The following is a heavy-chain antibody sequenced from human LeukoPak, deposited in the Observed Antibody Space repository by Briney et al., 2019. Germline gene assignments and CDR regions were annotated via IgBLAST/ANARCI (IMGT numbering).Heavy chain of an antibody. CDR3: AKDLRPARKNSMIVVANPYYYGMDV. CDR1: GYTFTSYY. J-gene: IGHJ6*02. Sequence: ASVKVSCKASGYTFTSYYMHWVRQAPGQGLEWMGIINPSGGSTSYAQKFQGRVTMTRDTSTSTVYMELSSLRAEDTAVYYCAKDLRPARKNSMIVVANPYYYGMDVWGQGTTVTVSS. CDR2: INPSGGST. D-gene: IGHD3-22*01. V-gene: IGHV1-46*01.